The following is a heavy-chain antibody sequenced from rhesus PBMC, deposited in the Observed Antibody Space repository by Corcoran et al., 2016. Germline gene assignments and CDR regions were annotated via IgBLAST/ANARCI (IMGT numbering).Heavy chain of an antibody. CDR1: GGSISSSY. V-gene: IGHV4-169*01. CDR2: IYGSGSST. Sequence: QLQLQESGPGLVKPSETLSVTCAVSGGSISSSYWSWIRQAPGKGLEWIGYIYGSGSSTNYNPSLKSRVTRSVDTSNNQLSLKLSSVTTADTAVYYCASSYYSGSYYFYWGQGVLVTVSS. D-gene: IGHD3-16*01. J-gene: IGHJ4*01. CDR3: ASSYYSGSYYFY.